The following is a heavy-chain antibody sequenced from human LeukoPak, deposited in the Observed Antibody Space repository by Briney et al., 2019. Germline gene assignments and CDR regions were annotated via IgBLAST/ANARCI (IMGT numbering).Heavy chain of an antibody. CDR2: ISYDGSNK. CDR3: AKDLQDYYYYGMDV. Sequence: GGSLRLSCAASGFTFSRYGMHWVRQAPGKGLEWVAVISYDGSNKYYADSVKGRFTISRDNSKNTLYLQMNSLRAEDTAVYYCAKDLQDYYYYGMDVWGQGTTVTVSS. J-gene: IGHJ6*02. V-gene: IGHV3-30*18. CDR1: GFTFSRYG.